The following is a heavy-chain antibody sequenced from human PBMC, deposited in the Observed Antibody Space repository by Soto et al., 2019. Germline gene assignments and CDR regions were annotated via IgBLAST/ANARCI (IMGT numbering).Heavy chain of an antibody. CDR2: INHSGST. V-gene: IGHV4-34*01. J-gene: IGHJ6*02. CDR3: ARGRGYSYGHTYYYYGMDV. Sequence: SETLSLTCAVYGGSFSGYYWSWIRQPPGKGLEWIGEINHSGSTNYNPSLKSRVTISVDTSKNQFSLKLSSVTAADTAVYYCARGRGYSYGHTYYYYGMDVWGQGTTVTVSS. CDR1: GGSFSGYY. D-gene: IGHD5-18*01.